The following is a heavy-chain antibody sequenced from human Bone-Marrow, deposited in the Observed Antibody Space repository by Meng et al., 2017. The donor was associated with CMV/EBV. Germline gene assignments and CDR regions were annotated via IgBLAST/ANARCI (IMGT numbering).Heavy chain of an antibody. D-gene: IGHD3-22*01. J-gene: IGHJ3*02. CDR3: ARDKPDSSGNDAFDI. CDR2: ISYDGSNK. CDR1: GFTFSSYA. V-gene: IGHV3-30-3*01. Sequence: LKISCAASGFTFSSYAMHWVRQAPGKGLEWVAVISYDGSNKYYADSVKGRFTISRDNSKNTLYLQMNSLRAEDTAVYYCARDKPDSSGNDAFDIWGQGTMVTVSS.